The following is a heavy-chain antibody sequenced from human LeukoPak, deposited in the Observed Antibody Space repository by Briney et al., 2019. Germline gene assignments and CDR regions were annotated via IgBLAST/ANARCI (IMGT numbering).Heavy chain of an antibody. Sequence: GGSLRLSCAASGFTFSNYAMSWVRQAPGKGLEWVSVIYSGGSTYYADSVKGRFTISRDNSKNTLYLQMNSLRAEDTAVYYCARENYYYYYMDVWGKGTTVTVSS. J-gene: IGHJ6*03. CDR1: GFTFSNYA. V-gene: IGHV3-53*01. CDR2: IYSGGST. CDR3: ARENYYYYYMDV.